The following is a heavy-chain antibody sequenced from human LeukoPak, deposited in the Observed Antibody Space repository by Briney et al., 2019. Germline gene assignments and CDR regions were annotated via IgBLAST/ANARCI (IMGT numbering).Heavy chain of an antibody. J-gene: IGHJ4*02. V-gene: IGHV1-18*01. D-gene: IGHD3-16*01. Sequence: ASVKVSCMASGFDFTSYGISWVRQAPGQGLEWMGWISAYNGNTHYAQKLQGRVTMTTDTSASTAYMELRSLTSDDTAVYYCAREPKSLGDLFFIDYWGQGTLVTVSS. CDR1: GFDFTSYG. CDR3: AREPKSLGDLFFIDY. CDR2: ISAYNGNT.